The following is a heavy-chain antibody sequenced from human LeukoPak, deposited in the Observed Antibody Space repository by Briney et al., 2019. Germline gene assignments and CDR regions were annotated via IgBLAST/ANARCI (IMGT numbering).Heavy chain of an antibody. D-gene: IGHD3-3*01. J-gene: IGHJ6*02. V-gene: IGHV1-18*01. CDR3: ARDLGRNYDFWTPSGGMDV. CDR2: ISAYNGNT. CDR1: GYTFTSYG. Sequence: ASVKVSCKASGYTFTSYGISWVRQAPGQGLEWMGWISAYNGNTNYAQKLQGRVTMTTDTSTSTAYMELRSLRSDDTAVYYCARDLGRNYDFWTPSGGMDVRGQGTTVTVSS.